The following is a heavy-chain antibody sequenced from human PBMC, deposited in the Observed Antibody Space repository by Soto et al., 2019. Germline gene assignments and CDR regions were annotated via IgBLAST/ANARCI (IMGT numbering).Heavy chain of an antibody. Sequence: ASVKVSCKSSGYTFTSYGISWVRQAPGQGLEWMGWISAYNGNTNYAQKLQGRVTMTTDTSTSTAYMELRSLRSDDTAVYYCARGRYYDSSGYYGPDAFDIWGQGTMVTVSS. CDR1: GYTFTSYG. J-gene: IGHJ3*02. CDR2: ISAYNGNT. V-gene: IGHV1-18*01. D-gene: IGHD3-22*01. CDR3: ARGRYYDSSGYYGPDAFDI.